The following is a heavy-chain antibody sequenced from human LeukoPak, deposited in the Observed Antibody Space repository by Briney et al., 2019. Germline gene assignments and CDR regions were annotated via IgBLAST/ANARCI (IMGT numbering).Heavy chain of an antibody. D-gene: IGHD2-2*01. CDR1: GGSISSGGYS. CDR2: IYHSGST. CDR3: ARAYATRRLGNWFDP. V-gene: IGHV4-30-2*01. Sequence: SQTLSLTCAVSGGSISSGGYSWSWIRQPPGKGLEWIGYIYHSGSTYYNPTLKSRVTISVDRSKNQFSLKLSSVTAADTAVYYCARAYATRRLGNWFDPWGQGTLVTVSS. J-gene: IGHJ5*02.